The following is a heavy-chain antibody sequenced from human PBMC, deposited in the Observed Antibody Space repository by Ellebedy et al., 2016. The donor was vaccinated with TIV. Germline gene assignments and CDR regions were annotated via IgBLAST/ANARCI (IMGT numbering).Heavy chain of an antibody. J-gene: IGHJ4*02. CDR3: ARWNEGFDY. Sequence: MPGGSLRLSCAVYGGSFSGYYWSWIRQPPGKGLEWIGEINHTGSTNYNPSLKSRVTISVDTSKNQLSLKLSSVTAADTAVYFCARWNEGFDYWGQGTLVTVSS. CDR2: INHTGST. D-gene: IGHD1-1*01. CDR1: GGSFSGYY. V-gene: IGHV4-34*01.